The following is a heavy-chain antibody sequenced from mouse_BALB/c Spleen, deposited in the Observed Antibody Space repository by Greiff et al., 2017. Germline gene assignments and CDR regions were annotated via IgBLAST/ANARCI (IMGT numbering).Heavy chain of an antibody. D-gene: IGHD2-14*01. Sequence: EVKLVESGGGLVQPGGSLKLSCAASGFTFSSYGMSWVRQTPDKRLELVATINSNGGSTYYPDSVKGRFTISRDNAKNTLYLQMSSLKSEDTAMYYCAKYDVDYAMDYWGQGTSVTVSS. CDR2: INSNGGST. J-gene: IGHJ4*01. CDR1: GFTFSSYG. CDR3: AKYDVDYAMDY. V-gene: IGHV5-6-3*01.